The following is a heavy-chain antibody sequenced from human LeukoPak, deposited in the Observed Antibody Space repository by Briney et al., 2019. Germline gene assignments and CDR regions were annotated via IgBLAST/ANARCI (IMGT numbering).Heavy chain of an antibody. CDR3: ARGVAVAGTITPH. J-gene: IGHJ4*02. CDR1: GFTVSSNY. CDR2: IYSGGST. D-gene: IGHD6-19*01. V-gene: IGHV3-66*01. Sequence: GGSLRLSCAASGFTVSSNYMSWVRQAPGKGLEWVSVIYSGGSTYYADSVKGRFTISRDNSKNTLYLQMNSLRAEDTAVYYCARGVAVAGTITPHWGQGTLVTVSS.